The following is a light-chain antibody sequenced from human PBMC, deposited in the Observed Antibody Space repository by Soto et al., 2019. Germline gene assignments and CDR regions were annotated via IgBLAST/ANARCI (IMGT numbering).Light chain of an antibody. Sequence: EIVLTQSPGTLSLCPGERATLSCRASQSISSSYLAWYQQKPGQAPRLLIYGASSRATGIPDRFSGSGSGTDFTLTINRLEPEDFATYYCQQLNSYPLTFGGGTKVDIK. J-gene: IGKJ4*01. CDR3: QQLNSYPLT. CDR2: GAS. V-gene: IGKV3-20*01. CDR1: QSISSSY.